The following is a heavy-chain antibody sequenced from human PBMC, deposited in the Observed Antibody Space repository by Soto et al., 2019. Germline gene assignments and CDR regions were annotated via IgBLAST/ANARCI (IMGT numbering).Heavy chain of an antibody. J-gene: IGHJ6*02. CDR2: ISGSGGST. CDR1: GFTFSSYA. Sequence: GGSLRLSCAASGFTFSSYAMSWVRQAPGKGLEWVSAISGSGGSTYYADSVKGRFTISRDNSKNTLYLQMNSLRAEDTAVYYCAKRRHPGPRYYYYGMDVWGQGTTVTVSS. V-gene: IGHV3-23*01. CDR3: AKRRHPGPRYYYYGMDV.